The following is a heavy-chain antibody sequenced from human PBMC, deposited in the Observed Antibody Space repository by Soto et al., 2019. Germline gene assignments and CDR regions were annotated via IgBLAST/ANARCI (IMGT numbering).Heavy chain of an antibody. D-gene: IGHD6-13*01. V-gene: IGHV4-39*01. CDR1: GGSISSSGYY. CDR3: ARRIPGKPPDY. J-gene: IGHJ4*02. CDR2: IYYNGTT. Sequence: QLQLQESGPGLVKPSETLSLTCTVSGGSISSSGYYWGWIRQPPGKGLEWIGNIYYNGTTFYNPSLKSRVTTSLYTPKSQFSLKLSSVTAADTAVYYCARRIPGKPPDYWGQGTLVTVSS.